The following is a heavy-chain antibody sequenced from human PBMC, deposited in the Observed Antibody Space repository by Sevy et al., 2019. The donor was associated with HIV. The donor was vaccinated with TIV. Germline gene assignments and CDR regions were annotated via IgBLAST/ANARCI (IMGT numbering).Heavy chain of an antibody. J-gene: IGHJ5*02. CDR1: GYTFTGYY. Sequence: ASVKVSCKASGYTFTGYYMHWVRQAPGQGLEWMGWINPNSGGTNYAQKFQGRFTMTRDTSISTANMELSRRSSDDTAGYNCAREGVYCSGGSCKPGGWFDPWGQGTLVTVSS. V-gene: IGHV1-2*02. D-gene: IGHD2-15*01. CDR3: AREGVYCSGGSCKPGGWFDP. CDR2: INPNSGGT.